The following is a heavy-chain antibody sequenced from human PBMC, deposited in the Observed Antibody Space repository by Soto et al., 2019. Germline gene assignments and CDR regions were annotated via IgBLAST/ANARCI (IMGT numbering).Heavy chain of an antibody. Sequence: SETLSLTCAVYGGSFSGYYWFWIRQPPGKGLEWIGEINHSGSTNYNPSLKSRVTISIDTSKNQFSLKLSSVTAADTAVYHCARGVVGDSSGYYPVYWGQGALVTVSS. J-gene: IGHJ4*02. V-gene: IGHV4-34*01. CDR3: ARGVVGDSSGYYPVY. D-gene: IGHD3-22*01. CDR1: GGSFSGYY. CDR2: INHSGST.